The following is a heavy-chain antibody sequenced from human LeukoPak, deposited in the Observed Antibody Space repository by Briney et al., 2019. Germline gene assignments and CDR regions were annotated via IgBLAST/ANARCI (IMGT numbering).Heavy chain of an antibody. D-gene: IGHD3-9*01. CDR3: ARDQLRYCDGSQNIAFDI. V-gene: IGHV1-69*13. Sequence: SVKVSCKASGGTFSSYAISWVRQAPGQGLEWMGGIIPIFGTANYAQKFQGRVTITADESTSTAYMELSSLRSEDTAVYYCARDQLRYCDGSQNIAFDIWGQGTMVTVSS. CDR2: IIPIFGTA. CDR1: GGTFSSYA. J-gene: IGHJ3*02.